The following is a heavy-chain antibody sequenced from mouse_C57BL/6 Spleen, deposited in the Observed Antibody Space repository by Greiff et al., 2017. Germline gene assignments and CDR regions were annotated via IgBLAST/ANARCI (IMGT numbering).Heavy chain of an antibody. CDR1: GYAFSSSW. Sequence: QVQLQQSGPELVKPGASVKISCKASGYAFSSSWMNWVKQRPGKGLEWIGRIYPGDGDTNYNGKFKGKATLTADKSSSTAYMQLSSLTSEDSAVYFCARWSLGYAMDYWGQGTSVTVSS. J-gene: IGHJ4*01. CDR3: ARWSLGYAMDY. D-gene: IGHD3-3*01. V-gene: IGHV1-82*01. CDR2: IYPGDGDT.